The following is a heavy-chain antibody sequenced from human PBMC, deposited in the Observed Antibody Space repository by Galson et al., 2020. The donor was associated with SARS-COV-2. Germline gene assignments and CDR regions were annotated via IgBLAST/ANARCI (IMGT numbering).Heavy chain of an antibody. V-gene: IGHV1-24*01. D-gene: IGHD3-10*01. CDR3: ATGSVVRGVYPHYYYYYGMDV. J-gene: IGHJ6*02. CDR1: GYTLTELS. CDR2: FDPEDGET. Sequence: ASVKVSCKVSGYTLTELSMHWVRQAPGNGLEWMGGFDPEDGETIYAQKFQGRVTMTEDTSTDTAYMELSSLRSEDTAVYYCATGSVVRGVYPHYYYYYGMDVWGQGTTVTVSS.